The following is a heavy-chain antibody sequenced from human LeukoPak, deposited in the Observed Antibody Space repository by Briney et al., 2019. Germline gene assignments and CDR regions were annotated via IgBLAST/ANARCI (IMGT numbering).Heavy chain of an antibody. CDR3: ARGVVGSSSWQFDY. D-gene: IGHD6-13*01. J-gene: IGHJ4*02. V-gene: IGHV1-3*01. Sequence: ASVKVSCKASGYTFTSYAMHWERQAPGQRLEWMGWINAGNGNTKYSQKFQGRVTITRDTSASTAYMELSSLRSEDTAVYYCARGVVGSSSWQFDYWGQGTLVTVSS. CDR1: GYTFTSYA. CDR2: INAGNGNT.